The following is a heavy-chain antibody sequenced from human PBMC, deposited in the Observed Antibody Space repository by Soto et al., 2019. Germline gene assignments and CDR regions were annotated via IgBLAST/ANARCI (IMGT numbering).Heavy chain of an antibody. V-gene: IGHV1-24*01. D-gene: IGHD6-6*01. CDR1: GYTLTELS. J-gene: IGHJ6*02. CDR3: ATQKAARAYGMDV. Sequence: GASVKVSCKVSGYTLTELSMHWVRQAPGKGLEWMGGFDPEDVETIYAQKFQGRVTMKEETCTDTAYMELSSLRSEDTAVYYCATQKAARAYGMDVWGQGTTVTVSS. CDR2: FDPEDVET.